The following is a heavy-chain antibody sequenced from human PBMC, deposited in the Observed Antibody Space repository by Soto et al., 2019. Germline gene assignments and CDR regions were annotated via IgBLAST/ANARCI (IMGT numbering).Heavy chain of an antibody. D-gene: IGHD4-17*01. CDR2: ISRSGSPI. V-gene: IGHV3-48*03. J-gene: IGHJ3*02. CDR1: GFAFSDYA. CDR3: ARVYADYLIDAFDI. Sequence: EVHLLESGGGLVQPGGSLRLSCAASGFAFSDYAMTWVRQAPGKGLEWVSDISRSGSPIYYADSVKGRFTISRDNAKNSVYLQMNSLRAEDTAIYYCARVYADYLIDAFDIWGQGTMVSVSS.